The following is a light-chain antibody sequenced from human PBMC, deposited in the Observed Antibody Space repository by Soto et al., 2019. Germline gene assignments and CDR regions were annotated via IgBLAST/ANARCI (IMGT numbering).Light chain of an antibody. Sequence: EIVMTKYPAPLSVSPGERATLSCRASQSVSSNLAWYQQKPGQAPRLLIYGASTRATGIPARFSGSGSGTEFTLTISSLQSEDFAVYYCQQYNNWPRTFGQGTKVDI. V-gene: IGKV3-15*01. CDR3: QQYNNWPRT. CDR2: GAS. CDR1: QSVSSN. J-gene: IGKJ1*01.